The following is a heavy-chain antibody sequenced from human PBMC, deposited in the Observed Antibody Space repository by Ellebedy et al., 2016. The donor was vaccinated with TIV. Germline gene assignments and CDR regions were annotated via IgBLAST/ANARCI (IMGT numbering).Heavy chain of an antibody. CDR2: TSSSGGKT. CDR1: GSSFSSYD. J-gene: IGHJ4*02. CDR3: AGFGDYAY. Sequence: PGGSLRLSCAASGSSFSSYDMHWVRQAPGKGLEWFSYTSSSGGKTTYADSVKGRFTISRDNGRSSLYLQMNTLRDEDTAVYYCAGFGDYAYWGQGTLVTVSS. D-gene: IGHD4-17*01. V-gene: IGHV3-48*02.